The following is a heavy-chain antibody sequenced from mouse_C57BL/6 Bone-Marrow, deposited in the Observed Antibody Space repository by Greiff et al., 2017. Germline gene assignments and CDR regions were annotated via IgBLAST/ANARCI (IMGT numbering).Heavy chain of an antibody. Sequence: QVQLQQPGAELVKPGASVKLSCKASGYTFTSYWMQWVKQRPGQGLEWIGEIDPSDIYTNYNQKFKGKATLTVDTSSSTAYMQLSSLTSEDSAVYYCARYLGHYWGQGTLVTGSA. CDR3: ARYLGHY. CDR1: GYTFTSYW. D-gene: IGHD4-1*01. J-gene: IGHJ3*01. V-gene: IGHV1-50*01. CDR2: IDPSDIYT.